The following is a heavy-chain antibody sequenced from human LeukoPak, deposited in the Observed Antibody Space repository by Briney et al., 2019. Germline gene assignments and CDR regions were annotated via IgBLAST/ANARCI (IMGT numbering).Heavy chain of an antibody. CDR2: FDPEDGET. Sequence: GASVKVSCKVSGYTLTELSMHWVRQAPGKGLEWMGGFDPEDGETIYAQKFQGRVTMTEDTSTDTAYMELSSLRSEDTAVYYCATVKWTNDYVWGSYPNPNFDYWGQGTLVTVSS. D-gene: IGHD3-16*02. J-gene: IGHJ4*02. CDR1: GYTLTELS. V-gene: IGHV1-24*01. CDR3: ATVKWTNDYVWGSYPNPNFDY.